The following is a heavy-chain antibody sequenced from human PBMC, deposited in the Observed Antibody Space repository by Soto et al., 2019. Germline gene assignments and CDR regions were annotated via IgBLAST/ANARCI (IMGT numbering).Heavy chain of an antibody. D-gene: IGHD6-25*01. Sequence: PSETLSLTCTVSGGSISSYYWSWIRQPPGKGLEWIGYIYYSGSTNYNPSLKSRVTISVDTSKNQFSLKLSSVTAADTAVYYCARRRGRDYYFDYWGQGTLVTVSS. V-gene: IGHV4-59*08. CDR1: GGSISSYY. CDR3: ARRRGRDYYFDY. CDR2: IYYSGST. J-gene: IGHJ4*02.